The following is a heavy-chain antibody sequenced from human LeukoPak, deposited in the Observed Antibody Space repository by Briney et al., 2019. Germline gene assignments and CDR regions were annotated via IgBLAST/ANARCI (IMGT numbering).Heavy chain of an antibody. CDR3: ATDHLQLLGGWTSFDY. Sequence: GASVKVSCKASGYTFTSYGISWVRQAPGQGLEWMGWISAYNGNTNYAQKLQGRVTMTTDTSTSTAYMELRSLRSDDTAVYYCATDHLQLLGGWTSFDYWGQGTLVTVSS. CDR2: ISAYNGNT. V-gene: IGHV1-18*01. J-gene: IGHJ4*02. D-gene: IGHD6-19*01. CDR1: GYTFTSYG.